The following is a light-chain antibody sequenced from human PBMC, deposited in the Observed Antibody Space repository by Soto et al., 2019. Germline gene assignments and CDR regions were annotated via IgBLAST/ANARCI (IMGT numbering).Light chain of an antibody. V-gene: IGLV1-44*01. Sequence: QSVLAQAPSASGTPGQRVIISCSGSSSNIASNTVNWYQRLPGTAPKLLIYTNDQRPSGVPVRFSASKSGTSASLAISGLQSADEADYYCAAWDDSLNGYVFGTGTKVTVL. CDR3: AAWDDSLNGYV. J-gene: IGLJ1*01. CDR1: SSNIASNT. CDR2: TND.